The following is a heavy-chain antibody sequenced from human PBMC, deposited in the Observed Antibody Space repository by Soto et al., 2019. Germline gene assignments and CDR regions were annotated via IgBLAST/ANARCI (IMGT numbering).Heavy chain of an antibody. J-gene: IGHJ4*02. CDR2: IKQDGSQK. CDR3: ASAYYYDSSGYSPGGY. Sequence: GGSLRLSCAASGLTFSSYWMSWVRQAPGKGLEWVANIKQDGSQKYYVDSVKGRFTISRDNAKNSLYLQMNSLRVEDTAVYYCASAYYYDSSGYSPGGYWGQGTQVTVSS. D-gene: IGHD3-22*01. V-gene: IGHV3-7*01. CDR1: GLTFSSYW.